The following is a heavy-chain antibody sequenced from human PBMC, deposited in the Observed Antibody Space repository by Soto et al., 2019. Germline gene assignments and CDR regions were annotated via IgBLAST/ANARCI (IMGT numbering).Heavy chain of an antibody. J-gene: IGHJ4*02. CDR1: GDTFTSFG. V-gene: IGHV1-69*13. Sequence: GAAVKVSCKASGDTFTSFGITWVRQAPGQGLEWVGGIIPLLNTANYARNLQGRVTITVEESTNTAYMELISLRSEDTAVYYCVRNRYYYDRNAYFPNLDYWGQGTMVTVYS. CDR2: IIPLLNTA. CDR3: VRNRYYYDRNAYFPNLDY. D-gene: IGHD3-22*01.